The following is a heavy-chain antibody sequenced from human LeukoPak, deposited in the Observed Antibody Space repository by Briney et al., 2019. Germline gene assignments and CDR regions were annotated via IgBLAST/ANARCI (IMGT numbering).Heavy chain of an antibody. CDR1: GYTFTSYD. D-gene: IGHD6-6*01. V-gene: IGHV1-2*02. Sequence: GASVKVSCKASGYTFTSYDINWVRQATGQGLEWMGWINPNSGGTNYAQKFQGRVTMTRDTSTSTVYMEMSRLRSDDTAVYYCARESVPAVAARRGLNYWGQGTLVAVSS. CDR2: INPNSGGT. CDR3: ARESVPAVAARRGLNY. J-gene: IGHJ4*02.